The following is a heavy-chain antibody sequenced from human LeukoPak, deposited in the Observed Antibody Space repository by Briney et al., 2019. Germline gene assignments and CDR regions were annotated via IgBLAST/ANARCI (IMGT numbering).Heavy chain of an antibody. CDR3: AAIGSRGYGAFGAFDI. Sequence: GTSVKVSCKASGFTFTSSAMQWVRQARGQRLEWIGWIVVGSGNTNYAQKFQERVTITRDMSTSTAYMELSSLRSEDTAVYYCAAIGSRGYGAFGAFDIWGQGTMVTVSS. J-gene: IGHJ3*02. V-gene: IGHV1-58*02. D-gene: IGHD5-12*01. CDR1: GFTFTSSA. CDR2: IVVGSGNT.